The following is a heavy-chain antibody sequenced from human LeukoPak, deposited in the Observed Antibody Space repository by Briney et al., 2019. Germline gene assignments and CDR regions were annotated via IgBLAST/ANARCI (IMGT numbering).Heavy chain of an antibody. V-gene: IGHV3-30*02. CDR1: GFTFSSYG. CDR3: AKDPSFRPGYFDY. CDR2: IRYDGSNK. Sequence: GGSLRLSCAASGFTFSSYGMQWVRQAPGKGLEWVAFIRYDGSNKYYADSVKGRFTISRDNSKNTLYLQMNSLRAEDTAVYYCAKDPSFRPGYFDYWGQGTLVTVSS. J-gene: IGHJ4*02.